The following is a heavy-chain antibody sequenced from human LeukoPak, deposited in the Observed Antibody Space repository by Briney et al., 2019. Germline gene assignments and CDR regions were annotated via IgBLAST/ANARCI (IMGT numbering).Heavy chain of an antibody. D-gene: IGHD1-26*01. CDR3: ARDRDTGSSSNRYYFDY. J-gene: IGHJ4*02. CDR2: IFTSGST. Sequence: SETLSLTCTVSGASINTYYWSWVRQPAGKGLEWIGRIFTSGSTNYNPSLKSRVTMSVDTSKNQFSLKLSSVTAADTAVYYCARDRDTGSSSNRYYFDYWGQGTLVTVSP. CDR1: GASINTYY. V-gene: IGHV4-4*07.